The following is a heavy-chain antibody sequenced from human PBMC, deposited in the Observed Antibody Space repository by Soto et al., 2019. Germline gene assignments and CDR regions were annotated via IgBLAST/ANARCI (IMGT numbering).Heavy chain of an antibody. D-gene: IGHD6-19*01. V-gene: IGHV1-8*01. CDR1: GYTFTSYD. CDR3: ARAPLPKQWLVSDWYFDL. Sequence: QVQLVQSGAEVKKPGASVKVSCKASGYTFTSYDINWVRQATGQGLEWVGWMNPNSGNTGYAQKFQGRVTMTRNTSISTAYMELSSLRSEDTAVYYCARAPLPKQWLVSDWYFDLWGRGTLVTVSS. J-gene: IGHJ2*01. CDR2: MNPNSGNT.